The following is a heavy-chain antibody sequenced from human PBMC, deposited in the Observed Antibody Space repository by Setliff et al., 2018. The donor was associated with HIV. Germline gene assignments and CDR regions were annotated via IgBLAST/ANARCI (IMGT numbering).Heavy chain of an antibody. Sequence: SVKVSCKTSGGTFSSYAVSWVRQAPGQGLEWMGGIIPAFGTANYAQKFQGRVTITADASTKTAYMELSGLRSEDTAVYYCARGADGDFHYYMDVWGKGTTVTVSS. D-gene: IGHD3-10*01. CDR1: GGTFSSYA. J-gene: IGHJ6*03. V-gene: IGHV1-69*13. CDR3: ARGADGDFHYYMDV. CDR2: IIPAFGTA.